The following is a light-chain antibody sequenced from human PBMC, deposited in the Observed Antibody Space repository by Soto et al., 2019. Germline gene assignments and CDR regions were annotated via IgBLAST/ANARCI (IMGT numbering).Light chain of an antibody. CDR1: QRITSW. J-gene: IGKJ4*01. CDR2: AAS. Sequence: DIQMTQPPSSVSASVGHRVTITCRASQRITSWLAWYQQRRGKAPKLLIYAASSLQSGVTSRFSGSGSGTDFTLTISSLQPEDFAIYYCQQANSFPLTFGGGTKVDIK. V-gene: IGKV1-12*01. CDR3: QQANSFPLT.